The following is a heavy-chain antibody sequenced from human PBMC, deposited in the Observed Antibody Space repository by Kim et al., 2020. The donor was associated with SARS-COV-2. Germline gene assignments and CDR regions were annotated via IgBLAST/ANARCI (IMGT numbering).Heavy chain of an antibody. CDR1: GFTFSSYS. D-gene: IGHD5-12*01. V-gene: IGHV3-30*04. J-gene: IGHJ5*02. CDR3: AREEGAFSGYAP. Sequence: GGSLRLSCAASGFTFSSYSTHWVRQAPGKGLEWVAVISHDATTTYYANSVKGRFTISRDDSKNILYLQMNSLRAEDTAVYYCAREEGAFSGYAPWGQGTLVTVSS. CDR2: ISHDATTT.